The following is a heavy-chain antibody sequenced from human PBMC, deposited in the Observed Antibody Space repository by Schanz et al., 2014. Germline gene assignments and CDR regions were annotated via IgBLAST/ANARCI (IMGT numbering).Heavy chain of an antibody. CDR1: GFTFSTSA. CDR2: ILGLASTT. J-gene: IGHJ3*02. CDR3: AKGRFGELSAFDI. Sequence: EVQLVESGGGLIQPGGSLRLSCSASGFTFSTSAMSWVRQVPGKGLEWVSAILGLASTTYYADSVKGRFTISRDSSKNTLYLQMNSLRAEDTAVYYCAKGRFGELSAFDIWGQGTMVTVSS. D-gene: IGHD3-10*01. V-gene: IGHV3-23*04.